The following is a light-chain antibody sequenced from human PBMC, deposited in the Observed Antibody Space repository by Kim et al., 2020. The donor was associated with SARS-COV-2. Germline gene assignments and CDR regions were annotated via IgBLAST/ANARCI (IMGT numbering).Light chain of an antibody. J-gene: IGKJ1*01. CDR2: DAF. Sequence: PGERATLSCRATPSTSSISLVWYQQKSGKAPRLLICDAFSRATGIPDRFSGRGSGTASTLTTSRPETVDFAVYYCHQYGSSPPWTFGQGTKV. CDR3: HQYGSSPPWT. CDR1: PSTSSIS. V-gene: IGKV3-20*01.